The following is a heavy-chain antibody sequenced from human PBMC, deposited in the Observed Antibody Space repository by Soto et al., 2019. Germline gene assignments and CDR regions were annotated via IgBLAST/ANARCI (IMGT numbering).Heavy chain of an antibody. CDR1: VSCISSGDYY. Sequence: QVQLQEAGPGLVKPSQTLSLTCTVSVSCISSGDYYWSWICQPPGKGLEWIGYIYYSGGTYYNPSLKSRVTISVDTSKNQFSLKLSSVTAADTAVYYCARERPDGSRLDPWGQGTLVTVSS. CDR3: ARERPDGSRLDP. V-gene: IGHV4-30-4*01. J-gene: IGHJ5*02. CDR2: IYYSGGT. D-gene: IGHD6-13*01.